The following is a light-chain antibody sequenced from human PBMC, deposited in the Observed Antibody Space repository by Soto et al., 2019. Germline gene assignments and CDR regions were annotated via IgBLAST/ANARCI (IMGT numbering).Light chain of an antibody. Sequence: QSALTQPASVSGSPGQSITISCTGTTSDVGAYNYVSWYQHHPGKGPKLIIYEVSHRPSGVSNRFSGSKSGNTASLTISGLQAEDEADYYCSSYASSTPVFGGGTTLTVL. J-gene: IGLJ2*01. CDR1: TSDVGAYNY. V-gene: IGLV2-14*01. CDR3: SSYASSTPV. CDR2: EVS.